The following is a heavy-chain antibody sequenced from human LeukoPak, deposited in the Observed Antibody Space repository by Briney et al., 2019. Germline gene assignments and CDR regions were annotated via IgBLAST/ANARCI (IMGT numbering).Heavy chain of an antibody. CDR2: INPNSGGT. CDR3: ARDPPYVTGSGYYMDV. J-gene: IGHJ6*03. V-gene: IGHV1-2*02. D-gene: IGHD1-20*01. Sequence: ASVKVSCKASGYTFTSYAMNWVRQAPGQGLEWMGWINPNSGGTNYAQKFQGRVTMTRDTSISTAYMELSRLRSDDTAVYYCARDPPYVTGSGYYMDVWGKGTTVTVSS. CDR1: GYTFTSYA.